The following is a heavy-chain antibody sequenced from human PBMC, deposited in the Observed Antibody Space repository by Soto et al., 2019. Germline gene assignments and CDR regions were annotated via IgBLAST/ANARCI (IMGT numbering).Heavy chain of an antibody. CDR2: IKSKGGGETT. CDR3: TKVLALPPNDAFDI. V-gene: IGHV3-15*01. Sequence: EGQLVESGGRLVEPGGSLRLSCAASGFNFNVAWMNWVRQAPGKGLEWLGRIKSKGGGETTEYVAFVKGRFTISRDGSNNTLYLQMNSLKSEDTAVYYCTKVLALPPNDAFDIWGQGTMVTVSS. D-gene: IGHD3-3*02. J-gene: IGHJ3*02. CDR1: GFNFNVAW.